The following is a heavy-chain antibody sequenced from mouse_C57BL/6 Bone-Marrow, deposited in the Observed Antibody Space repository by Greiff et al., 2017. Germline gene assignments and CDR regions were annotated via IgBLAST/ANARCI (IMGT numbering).Heavy chain of an antibody. Sequence: VQLQQPGAELVRPGSSVKLSCKASGYTFTSYWMDWVKQRPGQGLEWIGNLYPSDSETHYNQKFKDKATLTVDKSSSTAYMQLSSRTSEDSAVYYCARYWDGGDYWGQGTTLTVSS. CDR3: ARYWDGGDY. CDR1: GYTFTSYW. D-gene: IGHD4-1*01. J-gene: IGHJ2*01. V-gene: IGHV1-61*01. CDR2: LYPSDSET.